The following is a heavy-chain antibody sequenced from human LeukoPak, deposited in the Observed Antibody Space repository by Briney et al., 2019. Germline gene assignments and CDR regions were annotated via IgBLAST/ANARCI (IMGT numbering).Heavy chain of an antibody. J-gene: IGHJ5*02. Sequence: SETLSLTCTVSGGSISSYYWSWIRQPAGKGLEWIGRIYTGGSTNYNPSLKSRVTMSVDSSKNQFSLKLSSVSAADTAVYYCARDLGVVVPAATYNWFDPWGQGTLVTVSS. CDR2: IYTGGST. CDR1: GGSISSYY. CDR3: ARDLGVVVPAATYNWFDP. V-gene: IGHV4-4*07. D-gene: IGHD2-2*01.